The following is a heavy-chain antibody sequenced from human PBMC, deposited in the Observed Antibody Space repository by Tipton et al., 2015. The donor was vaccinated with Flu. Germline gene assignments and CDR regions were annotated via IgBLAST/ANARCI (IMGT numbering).Heavy chain of an antibody. CDR3: ARHTGESVRGVIDY. CDR1: GGSISSSSDY. V-gene: IGHV4-39*01. Sequence: TLSLTCNVSGGSISSSSDYWGWFRQPSGKGLEWIGTIYSSGSTYFNPSLRSRVTISVDTSKNQFSLRLTSVTAADTAVYYCARHTGESVRGVIDYWGRGNLVLVSS. J-gene: IGHJ4*02. D-gene: IGHD3-10*01. CDR2: IYSSGST.